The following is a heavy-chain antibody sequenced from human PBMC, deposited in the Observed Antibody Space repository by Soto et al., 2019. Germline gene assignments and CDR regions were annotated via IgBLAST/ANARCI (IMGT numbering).Heavy chain of an antibody. J-gene: IGHJ4*02. V-gene: IGHV4-31*03. CDR3: ARDSGDRIAAAGTFGASQPWYRKTNYYFDY. D-gene: IGHD6-13*01. CDR1: GGSISSGGYY. Sequence: SETLSLTCTVSGGSISSGGYYWSWIRQHPGKGLEWIGYIYYSGSTYYNPSLKSRVTISVDTSKNQFSLKLSSVTAADTAVYYCARDSGDRIAAAGTFGASQPWYRKTNYYFDYWGQGTLVTVSS. CDR2: IYYSGST.